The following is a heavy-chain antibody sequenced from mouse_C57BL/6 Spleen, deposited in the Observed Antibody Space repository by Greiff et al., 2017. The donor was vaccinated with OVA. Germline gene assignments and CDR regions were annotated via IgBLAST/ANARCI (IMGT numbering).Heavy chain of an antibody. J-gene: IGHJ3*01. D-gene: IGHD3-1*01. CDR1: GYTFTSYW. CDR2: IDPSDSFT. Sequence: VQLQQPGAELVKPGASVKLSCKASGYTFTSYWMQWVKQRPGQGLEWIGEIDPSDSFTNYNQKFKGKATLTVDTSSSTAYMQLSSLTTEDAAVYYCARETQAQAYWGQGTLVTVSA. CDR3: ARETQAQAY. V-gene: IGHV1-50*01.